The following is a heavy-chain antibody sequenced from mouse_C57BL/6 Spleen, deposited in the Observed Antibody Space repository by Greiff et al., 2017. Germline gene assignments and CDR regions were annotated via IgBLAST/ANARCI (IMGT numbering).Heavy chain of an antibody. CDR1: HT. J-gene: IGHJ2*01. CDR2: IYPRDGST. CDR3: ARRLITTAIFDY. V-gene: IGHV1-78*01. D-gene: IGHD1-1*01. Sequence: HTIHWMTQRPEQGLEWIGYIYPRDGSTKYNEKFKGKATLTADKSSSTAYMQLNRLTSEDSAVYFCARRLITTAIFDYWGQGTTLTVSS.